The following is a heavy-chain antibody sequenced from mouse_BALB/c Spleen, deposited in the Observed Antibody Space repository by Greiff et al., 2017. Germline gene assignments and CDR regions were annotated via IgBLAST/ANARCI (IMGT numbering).Heavy chain of an antibody. V-gene: IGHV14-1*02. Sequence: VQLQQSGAELVRPGALVKLSCKASGFNIKDYYMHWVKQRPEQGLEWIGWIDPENGNTIYDPKFQGKASITADTSSNTAYLQLSSLTSEDTAVYYCARSPPTGSSLDYWGQGTTLTVSS. D-gene: IGHD1-1*01. CDR1: GFNIKDYY. CDR2: IDPENGNT. CDR3: ARSPPTGSSLDY. J-gene: IGHJ2*01.